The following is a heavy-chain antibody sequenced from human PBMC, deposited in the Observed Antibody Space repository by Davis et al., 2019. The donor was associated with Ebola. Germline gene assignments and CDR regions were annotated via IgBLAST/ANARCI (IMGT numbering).Heavy chain of an antibody. J-gene: IGHJ4*02. CDR1: GFTFSSYW. CDR2: INSDGSST. Sequence: GESLKISCAASGFTFSSYWMHWVRQAPGEGLVWVSRINSDGSSTSYADSVKGRFTISRGNAKNTLYLQMNSLRAEDTAVYYCGGYYWGQGTLVTVSS. CDR3: GGYY. V-gene: IGHV3-74*01.